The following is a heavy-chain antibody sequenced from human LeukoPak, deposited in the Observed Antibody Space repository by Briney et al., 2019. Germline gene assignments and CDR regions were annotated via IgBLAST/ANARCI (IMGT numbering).Heavy chain of an antibody. D-gene: IGHD3-22*01. J-gene: IGHJ5*02. Sequence: ASVTVSCKASGYTFTGYYMHWVRQAPGQGLEWMGRINPNSGGTNYAQKFQGRVTMTRDTSISTAYMELSRLRSDDTAVYYCARVPPHYYDSSGYYKGEVNWFDPWGQGTLVTVSS. CDR1: GYTFTGYY. CDR3: ARVPPHYYDSSGYYKGEVNWFDP. V-gene: IGHV1-2*06. CDR2: INPNSGGT.